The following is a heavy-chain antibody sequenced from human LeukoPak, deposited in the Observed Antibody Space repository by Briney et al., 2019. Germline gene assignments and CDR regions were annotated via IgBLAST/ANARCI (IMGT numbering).Heavy chain of an antibody. CDR1: GFTFSTYA. J-gene: IGHJ6*02. V-gene: IGHV3-23*01. Sequence: GRTLSLSCAASGFTFSTYAMSCVPDPPGKGLEWGSAITASGDSTYYSDSVKGRVTISRDNSKNALYLQVNSLRAEDTAVYYCSRYCITSSCQTLDSYYAMDVWGQGTTVTVSS. CDR2: ITASGDST. CDR3: SRYCITSSCQTLDSYYAMDV. D-gene: IGHD2-15*01.